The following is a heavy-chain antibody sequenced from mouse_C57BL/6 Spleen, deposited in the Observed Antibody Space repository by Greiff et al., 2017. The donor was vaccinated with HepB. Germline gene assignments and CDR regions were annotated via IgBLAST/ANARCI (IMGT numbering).Heavy chain of an antibody. CDR3: ARAYDYGPWFAY. CDR1: GYSITSGYY. D-gene: IGHD2-4*01. V-gene: IGHV3-6*01. CDR2: ISYDGSN. J-gene: IGHJ3*01. Sequence: EVKLQESGPGLVKPSQSLSLTCSVTGYSITSGYYWNWIRQFPGNKLEWMGYISYDGSNNYNPSLKNRISITRDTSKNQFFLKLNSVTTEDTATYYCARAYDYGPWFAYWGQGTLVTVSA.